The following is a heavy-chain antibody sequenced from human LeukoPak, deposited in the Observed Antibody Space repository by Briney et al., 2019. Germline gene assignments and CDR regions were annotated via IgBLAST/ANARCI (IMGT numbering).Heavy chain of an antibody. J-gene: IGHJ5*02. V-gene: IGHV3-7*05. CDR3: AREQGYCSGGSCYFWFDP. CDR2: IKQDGSEK. Sequence: QPGGSLRLSCTASGFTFSNNWMTWVRQAPGKGLEWVANIKQDGSEKNYVDFVKGRFTISRDNAKNSLYLQMNSLRVDDTAVYYCAREQGYCSGGSCYFWFDPWGQGTLVTVSS. CDR1: GFTFSNNW. D-gene: IGHD2-15*01.